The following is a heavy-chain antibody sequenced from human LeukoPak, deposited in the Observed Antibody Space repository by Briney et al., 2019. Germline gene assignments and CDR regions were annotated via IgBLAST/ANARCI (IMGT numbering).Heavy chain of an antibody. J-gene: IGHJ4*02. V-gene: IGHV4-59*08. Sequence: SETLSLTCTVSGVSLSPYYWSWIRQPPGKILDWIAFVFYSGSAHYSPSLTSRVTISVDTSKNQFSLKLTSVTAADTAVYYCARHSVGFPHYFDYWGQGTPVTVSS. CDR1: GVSLSPYY. CDR2: VFYSGSA. CDR3: ARHSVGFPHYFDY. D-gene: IGHD5/OR15-5a*01.